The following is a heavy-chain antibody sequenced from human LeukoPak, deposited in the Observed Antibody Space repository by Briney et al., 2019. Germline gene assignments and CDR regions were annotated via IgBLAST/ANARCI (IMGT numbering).Heavy chain of an antibody. CDR2: INPNSGGT. CDR3: AREDGEYDAFDI. Sequence: ASVKVSCKASGYTFTGYYMHWVRQAPVQGLEWMGWINPNSGGTNYAQKFQGRVTMTRDTSISTAYMELSRLRSDDTAVYYCAREDGEYDAFDIWGQGTMITVSS. V-gene: IGHV1-2*02. J-gene: IGHJ3*02. D-gene: IGHD2/OR15-2a*01. CDR1: GYTFTGYY.